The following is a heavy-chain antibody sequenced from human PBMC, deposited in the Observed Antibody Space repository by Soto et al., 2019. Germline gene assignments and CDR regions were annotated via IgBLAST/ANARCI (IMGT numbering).Heavy chain of an antibody. CDR2: ISYDGNNK. V-gene: IGHV3-30*18. CDR1: GFTFSTYG. Sequence: QVQLVESGGGVVQPGRSLRLSCAASGFTFSTYGMHWVRQAPGKGLEWVAVISYDGNNKYYADSVTGRFTIARYNSKNTMFLQIDRLRAEDTAVYYCAQDHLPSPVTKPVYWGQGTLVTVSS. CDR3: AQDHLPSPVTKPVY. J-gene: IGHJ4*02. D-gene: IGHD4-17*01.